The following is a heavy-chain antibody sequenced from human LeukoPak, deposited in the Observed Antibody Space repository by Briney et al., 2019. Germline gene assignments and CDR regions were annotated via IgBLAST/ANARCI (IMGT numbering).Heavy chain of an antibody. V-gene: IGHV3-23*01. J-gene: IGHJ4*02. D-gene: IGHD3-3*01. CDR1: GFTFSSYA. CDR3: ARNFRGRIRFLEWLLYGYYFDY. Sequence: GGSLRLSCAASGFTFSSYAMSWVRQAPGKGLEWVSAIRGSGGSTYYADSVKGRFTISRDNSKNTLYLQMNSLRAEDTAVYYCARNFRGRIRFLEWLLYGYYFDYWGQGTLVTVSS. CDR2: IRGSGGST.